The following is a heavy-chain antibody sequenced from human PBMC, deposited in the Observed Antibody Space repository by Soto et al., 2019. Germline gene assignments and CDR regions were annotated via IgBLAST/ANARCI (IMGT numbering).Heavy chain of an antibody. CDR3: ARGSLSSGNHGSSYYYYGMDV. CDR2: IIPIFGTA. CDR1: GGTFSSYA. Sequence: SVKVSCKASGGTFSSYAISWVRQAPGQGLEWMGGIIPIFGTANYAQKFQGRVTITADKSTSTAYMELSSLRSEDTAVYYCARGSLSSGNHGSSYYYYGMDVWGQGTTLTVSS. J-gene: IGHJ6*02. V-gene: IGHV1-69*06. D-gene: IGHD3-3*01.